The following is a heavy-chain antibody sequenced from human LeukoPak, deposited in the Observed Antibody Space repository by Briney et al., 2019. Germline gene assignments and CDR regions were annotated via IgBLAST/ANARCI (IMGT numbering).Heavy chain of an antibody. V-gene: IGHV3-23*01. CDR1: GFTFSAYA. CDR3: ARDREGLAVAGPAWF. Sequence: GGSLRLSCEASGFTFSAYAMTWVRQAPGKGLEWVSSIGSDNKPHYSESVKGRFAISRDNSKSMLFLQLNSLRAEDTALYYCARDREGLAVAGPAWFWGQGTLVTVSS. J-gene: IGHJ4*02. D-gene: IGHD6-19*01. CDR2: IGSDNKP.